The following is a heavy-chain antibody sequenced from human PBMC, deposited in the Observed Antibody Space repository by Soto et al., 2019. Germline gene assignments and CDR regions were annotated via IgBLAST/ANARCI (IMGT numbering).Heavy chain of an antibody. D-gene: IGHD2-15*01. V-gene: IGHV1-18*01. CDR1: GYTLTSYG. Sequence: ASVKVSCKASGYTLTSYGISWVRQDPGQGLEWMGWISAYNGNTNYAQKLQGRVTMTTDTSTSTAYMELRSLRSDDTAVYYCARDAPLKYCGGGSCYFDAFDIWGQGTMVTVSS. CDR3: ARDAPLKYCGGGSCYFDAFDI. CDR2: ISAYNGNT. J-gene: IGHJ3*02.